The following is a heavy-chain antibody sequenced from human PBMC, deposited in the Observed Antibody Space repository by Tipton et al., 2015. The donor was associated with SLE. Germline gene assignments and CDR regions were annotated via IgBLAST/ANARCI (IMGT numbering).Heavy chain of an antibody. J-gene: IGHJ4*02. D-gene: IGHD4-17*01. CDR1: GFTFSDYW. CDR3: ARGLYGDYGAFAF. Sequence: SLRLSCATSGFTFSDYWMSWVRQAPGKGLEWVANTNQAGSETYYVDSLKGRFTISKDNAKNSLFLQMNSLRAEDTAVYYCARGLYGDYGAFAFWGQGTLVTVSS. V-gene: IGHV3-7*04. CDR2: TNQAGSET.